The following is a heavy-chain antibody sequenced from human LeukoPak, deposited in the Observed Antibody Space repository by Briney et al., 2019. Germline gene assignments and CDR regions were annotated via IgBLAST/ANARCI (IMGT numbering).Heavy chain of an antibody. Sequence: PSYTLSLTCAVSGYSISSGYYRGWIPQPPGKGLEWIWDIYHSGSHHYNPFPKRRVTISVDKSKNQFSLMLSSVTAADPAVYYCARNRSRTTTPGFDHWGQGTLVTVSS. D-gene: IGHD4-11*01. CDR1: GYSISSGYY. CDR2: IYHSGSH. CDR3: ARNRSRTTTPGFDH. J-gene: IGHJ4*02. V-gene: IGHV4-38-2*01.